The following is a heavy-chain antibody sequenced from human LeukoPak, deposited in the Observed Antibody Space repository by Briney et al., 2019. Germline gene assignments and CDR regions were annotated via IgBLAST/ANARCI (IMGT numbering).Heavy chain of an antibody. CDR3: ARGGEDIYSGYEFDY. Sequence: GASVKVSCNASRYTFTGYYMHWVRQAPGQGLEWMGRINPNSGGTNYAQKFQGRVTMTRDTSISTAYMELSRLRSDDTAVYYCARGGEDIYSGYEFDYWGQGTLVTVSS. CDR1: RYTFTGYY. J-gene: IGHJ4*02. V-gene: IGHV1-2*06. CDR2: INPNSGGT. D-gene: IGHD5-12*01.